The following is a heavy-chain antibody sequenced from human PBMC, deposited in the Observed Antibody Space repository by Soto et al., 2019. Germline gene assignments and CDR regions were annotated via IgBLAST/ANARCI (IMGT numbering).Heavy chain of an antibody. D-gene: IGHD3-16*01. Sequence: GASVKVSCKASGYTFTGYHMHWGRLAPDQGHEWMGWINPNSGGTNYAQKFQGWVTMTRDTSISTAYMELSRLRSDDTAVYYCARGGLVGENYYYYYGMDVWGQGTTVTVSS. V-gene: IGHV1-2*04. CDR3: ARGGLVGENYYYYYGMDV. J-gene: IGHJ6*02. CDR2: INPNSGGT. CDR1: GYTFTGYH.